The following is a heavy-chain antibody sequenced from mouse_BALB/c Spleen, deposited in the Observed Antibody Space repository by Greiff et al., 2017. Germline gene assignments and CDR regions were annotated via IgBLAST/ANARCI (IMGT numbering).Heavy chain of an antibody. CDR2: IDPANGNT. D-gene: IGHD2-1*01. J-gene: IGHJ4*01. CDR1: GFNIKDTY. V-gene: IGHV14-3*02. Sequence: VQLQQSGAELVKPGASVKLSCTASGFNIKDTYMHWVKQRPEQGLEWIGRIDPANGNTKYDPKFQGKATITADTSSNTAYLQLSSLTSEDTAVYYCAVYGNYHYYAMDYWGQGTSVTVSS. CDR3: AVYGNYHYYAMDY.